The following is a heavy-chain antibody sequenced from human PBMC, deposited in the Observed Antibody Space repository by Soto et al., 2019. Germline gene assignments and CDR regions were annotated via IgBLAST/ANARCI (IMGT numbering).Heavy chain of an antibody. V-gene: IGHV1-18*01. Sequence: GASVEVTCRASWYTYASLGGTWVPRAHGRGLELMGCISAYTDTPNYAQNLQGRVTMTIDTSTSTAYMDLRSLPSDAPPFYYCARVLPGVEACFAPCGQGTLVPVSS. D-gene: IGHD2-2*01. CDR1: WYTYASLG. CDR3: ARVLPGVEACFAP. CDR2: ISAYTDTP. J-gene: IGHJ5*02.